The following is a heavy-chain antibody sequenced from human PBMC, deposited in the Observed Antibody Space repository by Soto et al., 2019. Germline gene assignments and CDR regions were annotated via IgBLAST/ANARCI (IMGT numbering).Heavy chain of an antibody. Sequence: GGSLRLSCAASGLTFSSYEMNWVRQAPGKGLEWVSYISSSGSTIYYADSVKGRFTISRDNAKNSLYLQMNSLRAEDTAVYYCARGGIGSSGWHIYWYFDLWGRGTLVTVSS. CDR3: ARGGIGSSGWHIYWYFDL. V-gene: IGHV3-48*03. D-gene: IGHD6-19*01. J-gene: IGHJ2*01. CDR2: ISSSGSTI. CDR1: GLTFSSYE.